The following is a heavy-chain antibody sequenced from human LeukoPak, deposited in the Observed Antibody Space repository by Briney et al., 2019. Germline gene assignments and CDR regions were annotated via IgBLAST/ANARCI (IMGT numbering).Heavy chain of an antibody. CDR1: GFTFSNAW. V-gene: IGHV3-15*01. CDR2: IKSKTDGGTT. CDR3: TTEEEGY. J-gene: IGHJ4*02. Sequence: GGSLRLSCAASGFTFSNAWMSWVRQAPGKGLEWVGSIKSKTDGGTTDYAAPVKGRFTISRDDSKNTLYLQMNSLKTEDTAVYYCTTEEEGYWGQGTLVTVSS.